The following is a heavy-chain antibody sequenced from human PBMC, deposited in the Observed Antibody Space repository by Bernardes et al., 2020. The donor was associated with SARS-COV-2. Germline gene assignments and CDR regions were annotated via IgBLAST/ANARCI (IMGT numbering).Heavy chain of an antibody. Sequence: GPTLVTPTQTLTLTCTFSGFSLSNYGVGVGWIRQPPGKALEWLALIYWDDDKRYSPSLKNRLTITKDTSKNQVVLTMTNMDPVDTATYFCARHMIAVVFDYWGQGTLVTVSS. J-gene: IGHJ4*02. CDR3: ARHMIAVVFDY. D-gene: IGHD3-22*01. V-gene: IGHV2-5*02. CDR1: GFSLSNYGVG. CDR2: IYWDDDK.